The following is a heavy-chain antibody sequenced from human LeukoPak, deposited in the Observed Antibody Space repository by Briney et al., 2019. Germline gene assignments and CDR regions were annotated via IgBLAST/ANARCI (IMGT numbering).Heavy chain of an antibody. CDR1: GGSISSYY. V-gene: IGHV4-59*01. J-gene: IGHJ3*02. CDR2: IYYSGST. Sequence: SETLSLACTVSGGSISSYYWSWIRQPPGKGLEWIGYIYYSGSTNYNPSLKSRVTISVDTSKNQFSLKLSSVTAADTAVYYCARLIHDAFDIWGQGTMVTVSS. CDR3: ARLIHDAFDI. D-gene: IGHD2-8*01.